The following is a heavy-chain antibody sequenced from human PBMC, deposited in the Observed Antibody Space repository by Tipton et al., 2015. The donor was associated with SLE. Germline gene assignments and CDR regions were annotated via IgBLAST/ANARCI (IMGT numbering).Heavy chain of an antibody. V-gene: IGHV4-31*03. Sequence: TLSLTCTVSGGSISSGAYYWSWIRQYPGTGLEWIGYIYYSGSTNYNPSLKSRVTISVDTSKNQFSLRLSSVTAADTAVYYCTRRRNASDIWGRGTMVTVSS. CDR2: IYYSGST. CDR1: GGSISSGAYY. CDR3: TRRRNASDI. J-gene: IGHJ3*02.